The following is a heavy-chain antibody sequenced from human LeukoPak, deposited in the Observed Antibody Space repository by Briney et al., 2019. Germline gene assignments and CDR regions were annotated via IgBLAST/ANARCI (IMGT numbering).Heavy chain of an antibody. D-gene: IGHD2-21*01. V-gene: IGHV4-59*08. CDR3: ARHSVMGAAFDI. CDR2: IYYSGST. J-gene: IGHJ3*02. CDR1: GGSISSYY. Sequence: SETLSLTCTVPGGSISSYYWSWIRQPPGKGLEWIGYIYYSGSTNYNPSLKSRVTISVDTSKNQFSLKLSSVTAADTAVYYCARHSVMGAAFDIWGQGTMVTVSS.